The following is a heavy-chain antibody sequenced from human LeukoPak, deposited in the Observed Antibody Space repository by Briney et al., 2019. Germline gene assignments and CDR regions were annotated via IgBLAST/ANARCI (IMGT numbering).Heavy chain of an antibody. V-gene: IGHV4-38-2*02. J-gene: IGHJ3*02. CDR1: GYSISSGYY. Sequence: SETLSLTCTVSGYSISSGYYWGWIRQTPGKGLEWIGRVFHDGDTHYNPSLKSRVSISVDTSKNQVSLKLSSVTAADTALYYCARDISRVLAFDMWGQGTMVTVSS. CDR3: ARDISRVLAFDM. CDR2: VFHDGDT. D-gene: IGHD6-13*01.